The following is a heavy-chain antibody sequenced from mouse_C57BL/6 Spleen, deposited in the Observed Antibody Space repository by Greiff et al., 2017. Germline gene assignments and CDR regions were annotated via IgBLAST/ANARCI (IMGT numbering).Heavy chain of an antibody. CDR2: IWSGGST. CDR3: ASHYYYGSSYVSMDD. Sequence: QVQLKESGPGLVQPSQSLSITCTVSGFSLTSYGVHWVRQSPVKGLEWLGVIWSGGSTDYNAAFISRLSISKDNSKSQIFFKMNSLQADDPAIYYCASHYYYGSSYVSMDDWGQGTSVTVSS. V-gene: IGHV2-2*01. D-gene: IGHD1-1*01. J-gene: IGHJ4*01. CDR1: GFSLTSYG.